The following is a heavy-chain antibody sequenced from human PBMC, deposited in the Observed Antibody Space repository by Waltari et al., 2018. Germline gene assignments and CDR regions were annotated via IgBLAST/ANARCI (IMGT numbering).Heavy chain of an antibody. D-gene: IGHD3-10*01. CDR1: AFGVTSYA. CDR3: ANSYYYGSGGGSFFDY. J-gene: IGHJ4*02. CDR2: ISGSGGST. Sequence: EVQLVGSGGGLVQPGGSLRLSCAASAFGVTSYAMGWVRKAPGKGLEWGSAISGSGGSTYYADSVKGRFTISRDNSKNTLYLQMNSLRAEDTAVYYCANSYYYGSGGGSFFDYWGQGTLVTVSS. V-gene: IGHV3-23*04.